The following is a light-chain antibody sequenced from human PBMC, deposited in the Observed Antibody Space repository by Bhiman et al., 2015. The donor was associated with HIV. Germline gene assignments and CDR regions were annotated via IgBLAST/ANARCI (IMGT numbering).Light chain of an antibody. V-gene: IGLV3-21*04. Sequence: SYMLTQPPSVSVAPGKTATITCGGNDIGSKIVHWYQQKPGQAPLLVISYDGDRPSGIPERFSGSKSGNTATLTISRVEAGDEADYYCQVLDRSSDHSVVFGGGTKLTVL. J-gene: IGLJ2*01. CDR1: DIGSKI. CDR3: QVLDRSSDHSVV. CDR2: YDG.